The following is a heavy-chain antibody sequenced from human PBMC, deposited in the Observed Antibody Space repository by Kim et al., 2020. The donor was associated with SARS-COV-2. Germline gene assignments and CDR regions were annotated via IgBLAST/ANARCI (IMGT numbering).Heavy chain of an antibody. Sequence: GGSLRLSCAASGFTFGDYAMSWIRQAPGKGLEWVSSIGGGGSTKNYADSVRGRFTISRDNAKNSLYLQMNSLRAEDTAVYYCARRLTYYYESSGYSNWFDPWGQGTLVIVSS. CDR3: ARRLTYYYESSGYSNWFDP. CDR1: GFTFGDYA. D-gene: IGHD3-22*01. CDR2: IGGGGSTK. J-gene: IGHJ5*02. V-gene: IGHV3-11*01.